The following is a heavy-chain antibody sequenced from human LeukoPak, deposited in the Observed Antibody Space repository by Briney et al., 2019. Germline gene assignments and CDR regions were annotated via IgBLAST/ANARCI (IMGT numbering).Heavy chain of an antibody. CDR3: ARVPLYTHSPPSYFDY. CDR2: ISYDGTNK. V-gene: IGHV3-30-3*01. CDR1: GFIFSSYA. D-gene: IGHD2-2*02. Sequence: GGSLRLSCAASGFIFSSYAMNWVRQAPGKGLEGVAIISYDGTNKDYADSVRGRFTISRDNSRNTLYLQMNSLRAEDTAVYYCARVPLYTHSPPSYFDYWGQGTLVTVSS. J-gene: IGHJ4*02.